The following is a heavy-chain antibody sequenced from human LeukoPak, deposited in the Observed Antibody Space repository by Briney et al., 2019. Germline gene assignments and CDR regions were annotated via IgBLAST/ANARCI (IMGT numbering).Heavy chain of an antibody. Sequence: LSLTCNVSGGSISNYYWSWVRQAPGKGLEWVAGITGNSDSVGYGDSVKGRFTISRDNAKNSLYLQMNSPRAEDTAFYYCAKGLYYDILTGNYFDPWGQGTLVIVSS. CDR2: ITGNSDSV. J-gene: IGHJ5*02. D-gene: IGHD3-9*01. CDR1: GGSISNYY. V-gene: IGHV3-9*01. CDR3: AKGLYYDILTGNYFDP.